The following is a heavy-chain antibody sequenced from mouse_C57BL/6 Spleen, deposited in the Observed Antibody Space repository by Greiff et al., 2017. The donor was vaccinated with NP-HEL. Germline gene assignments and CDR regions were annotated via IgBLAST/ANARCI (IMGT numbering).Heavy chain of an antibody. Sequence: EVKVEESEGGLVQPGSSMKLSCTASGFTFSDYYMAWVRQVPEKGLEWVANINYDGSSTYYLDSLKSRFIISRDNAKNILYLQMSSLKSEDTATYYCARGYGYDGAWFAYWGQGTLVTVSA. CDR3: ARGYGYDGAWFAY. V-gene: IGHV5-16*01. D-gene: IGHD2-2*01. CDR2: INYDGSST. J-gene: IGHJ3*01. CDR1: GFTFSDYY.